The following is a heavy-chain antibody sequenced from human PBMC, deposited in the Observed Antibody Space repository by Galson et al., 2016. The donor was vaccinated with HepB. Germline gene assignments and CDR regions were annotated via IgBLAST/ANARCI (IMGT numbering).Heavy chain of an antibody. D-gene: IGHD2/OR15-2a*01. Sequence: CAISGDSVSSNSAAWTWIRQSPLRGLEWLGRTYYRSKWHNDYAVSVKSRISIHPDTSKNQFSLQLNSVTPEDTAVYYCARVRCSTFRCQNWFDPWGQGILVTVSS. CDR3: ARVRCSTFRCQNWFDP. J-gene: IGHJ5*02. V-gene: IGHV6-1*01. CDR2: TYYRSKWHN. CDR1: GDSVSSNSAA.